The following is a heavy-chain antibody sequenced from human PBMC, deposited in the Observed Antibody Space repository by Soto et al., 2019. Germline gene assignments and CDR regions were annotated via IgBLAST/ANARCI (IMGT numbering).Heavy chain of an antibody. J-gene: IGHJ1*01. CDR2: ISGSGDKI. CDR3: ARESKWYGGQYFQD. CDR1: GFTFKYYA. Sequence: EVQLLQSGGGLAQPGTSLRLSCAASGFTFKYYAMTWVRQAPGKGLEWVSTISGSGDKIDYADSVKGRFRVSRDNSKDTLYLQMDSLRADDTVLYYCARESKWYGGQYFQDWGQGTLVTVS. V-gene: IGHV3-23*01. D-gene: IGHD2-8*01.